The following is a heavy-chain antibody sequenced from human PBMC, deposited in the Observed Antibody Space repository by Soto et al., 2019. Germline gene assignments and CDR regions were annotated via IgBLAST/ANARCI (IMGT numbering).Heavy chain of an antibody. Sequence: ASVKVSCKASGYTFTSYDINWVRQATGKGLEWMGWMNPNSGNTGYAQKFQGRVTMTRNTSISTVYMELSRLSSEATAVYYGSRCVTVWGSYRYRDNCFDPWGQGTLVTVSS. CDR1: GYTFTSYD. CDR3: SRCVTVWGSYRYRDNCFDP. J-gene: IGHJ5*02. CDR2: MNPNSGNT. V-gene: IGHV1-8*01. D-gene: IGHD3-16*02.